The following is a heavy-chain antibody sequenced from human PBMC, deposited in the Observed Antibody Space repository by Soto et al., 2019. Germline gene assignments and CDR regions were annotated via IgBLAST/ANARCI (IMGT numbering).Heavy chain of an antibody. CDR1: GGSFSGYY. J-gene: IGHJ4*02. V-gene: IGHV4-34*01. Sequence: SETLSLTCAVYGGSFSGYYWSWIRQPPGKGLEWIGEINHSGSTNYNPSLKSRVTISVDTSKNQFPLKLSSVTAADTAVYYCARGRDIVATTRFDYWGQGTLVTVSS. CDR2: INHSGST. CDR3: ARGRDIVATTRFDY. D-gene: IGHD5-12*01.